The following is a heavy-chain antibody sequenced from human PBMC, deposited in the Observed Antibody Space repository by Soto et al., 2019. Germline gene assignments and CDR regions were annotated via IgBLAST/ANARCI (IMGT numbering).Heavy chain of an antibody. CDR2: FDPEDGET. CDR3: ATGPTGTMFYGYMDV. V-gene: IGHV1-24*01. Sequence: ASVKVSCKVSGYTLTELSMHWVRQAPGKGLEWMGGFDPEDGETIYAQKFQGRVTMTEDTSTDTAYMELSSLRSEDTAVYYCATGPTGTMFYGYMDVWGKGTTVTVSS. J-gene: IGHJ6*03. D-gene: IGHD1-1*01. CDR1: GYTLTELS.